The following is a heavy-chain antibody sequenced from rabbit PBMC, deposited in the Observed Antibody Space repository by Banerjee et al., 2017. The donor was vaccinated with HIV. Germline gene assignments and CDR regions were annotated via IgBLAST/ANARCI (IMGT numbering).Heavy chain of an antibody. Sequence: QEQLVESGGGLVKPGGTLTLTCKASGIDFSSYYYMCWVRQAPGKGLEWIGCISTGDGTTLYASWVNGRFTISSHNAQNTLYLQLTSLTAADTATYFCVRDPGVEYYFNLWGPGTLVTVS. CDR1: GIDFSSYYY. CDR2: ISTGDGTT. J-gene: IGHJ4*01. D-gene: IGHD4-1*01. CDR3: VRDPGVEYYFNL. V-gene: IGHV1S43*01.